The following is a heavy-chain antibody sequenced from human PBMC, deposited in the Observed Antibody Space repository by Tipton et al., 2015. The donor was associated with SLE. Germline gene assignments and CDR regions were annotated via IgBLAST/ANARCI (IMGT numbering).Heavy chain of an antibody. CDR2: ISAYNGNT. Sequence: QLVQSGAEVKKPGASVKVSCKASGYTFTSYGISWVRQAPGQGLEWMGWISAYNGNTNYAQKLQGRVTMTTGTSTSTAYMELRNLRSDDTAVYYFALRWPDTWTTDCWGQGTLVTVSA. V-gene: IGHV1-18*01. D-gene: IGHD5-12*01. J-gene: IGHJ4*02. CDR3: ALRWPDTWTTDC. CDR1: GYTFTSYG.